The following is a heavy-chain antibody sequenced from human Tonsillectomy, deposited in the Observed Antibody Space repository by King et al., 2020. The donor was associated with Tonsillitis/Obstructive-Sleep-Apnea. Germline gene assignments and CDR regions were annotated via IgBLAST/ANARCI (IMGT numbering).Heavy chain of an antibody. J-gene: IGHJ3*02. CDR1: RFTFSSYA. D-gene: IGHD2-15*01. V-gene: IGHV3-30*01. CDR2: ISYDGGNK. CDR3: AREDGYCSGGSFYSKAFDI. Sequence: VQLVESGGGVVQPGRSLRLSCAASRFTFSSYAMHWVRQVPGKGLEWVAVISYDGGNKYYADSVKGRFTISRDNSKNTLYLQMNSLRAEDTAVYYCAREDGYCSGGSFYSKAFDIWGQGTMVTVSS.